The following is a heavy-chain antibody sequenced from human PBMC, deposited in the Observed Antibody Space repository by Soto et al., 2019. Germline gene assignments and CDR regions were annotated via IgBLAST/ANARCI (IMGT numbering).Heavy chain of an antibody. J-gene: IGHJ6*03. D-gene: IGHD3-10*01. CDR1: GFTFSSYA. CDR2: ISGSGGST. Sequence: GGSLRLSCAASGFTFSSYAMSWVRQAPGKGLEWVSAISGSGGSTYYADSVKGRFTISRDNSKKTLYLQMNSLRAEDTSVYYCAGDTMVRGVYYYYYMDVWGKGTTVTVSS. V-gene: IGHV3-23*01. CDR3: AGDTMVRGVYYYYYMDV.